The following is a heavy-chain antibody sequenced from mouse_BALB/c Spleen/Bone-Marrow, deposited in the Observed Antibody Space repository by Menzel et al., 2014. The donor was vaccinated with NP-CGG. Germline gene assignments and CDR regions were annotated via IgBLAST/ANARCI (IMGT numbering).Heavy chain of an antibody. CDR2: INPSSGYT. Sequence: QVQLQQSGAELARPGASVKMSCRASGYTFTTYTMHWVKQRPGQGLEWIGYINPSSGYTYYNQKFKDKATLTADKSSSAAYLQLSSLTSEDSAVYYCARVYGNYDAMEYWGPGTSVTVSS. J-gene: IGHJ4*01. CDR3: ARVYGNYDAMEY. V-gene: IGHV1-4*01. CDR1: GYTFTTYT. D-gene: IGHD2-1*01.